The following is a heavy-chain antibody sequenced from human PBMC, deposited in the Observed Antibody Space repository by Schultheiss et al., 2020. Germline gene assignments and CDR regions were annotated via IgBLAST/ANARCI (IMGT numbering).Heavy chain of an antibody. CDR3: ARADYDSPHDAFSV. D-gene: IGHD3-22*01. CDR2: IYSTGST. Sequence: SQTLSLTCTVSGGSVSSRSYFWAWIRQPPGKGLEWIGSIYSTGSTFYNPSLKSRLTISVDTSNNQFSLILRSLSAADTAMYYCARADYDSPHDAFSVWGQGAMVTVSS. CDR1: GGSVSSRSYF. J-gene: IGHJ3*01. V-gene: IGHV4-39*07.